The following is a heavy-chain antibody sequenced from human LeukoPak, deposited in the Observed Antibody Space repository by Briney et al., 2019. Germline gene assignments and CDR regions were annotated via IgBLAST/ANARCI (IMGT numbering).Heavy chain of an antibody. Sequence: ASVKVSCKTSGYTFTSYSINWVRQAPGQGLEWMGWISGYNGNTNYAQKLQGRVTMTTDTSTSTAYMELRSLRSDDTAVYYCARERSYGDMDYWGQGTLVTVSS. CDR3: ARERSYGDMDY. CDR1: GYTFTSYS. D-gene: IGHD4-17*01. V-gene: IGHV1-18*01. J-gene: IGHJ4*02. CDR2: ISGYNGNT.